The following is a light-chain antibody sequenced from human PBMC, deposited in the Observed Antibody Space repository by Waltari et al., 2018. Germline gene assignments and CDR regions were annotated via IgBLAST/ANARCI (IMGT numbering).Light chain of an antibody. J-gene: IGLJ2*01. CDR1: SRYFGRYNL. CDR2: EVT. Sequence: QSALTQPASVSGSPGQSITISCPGASRYFGRYNLVSWSQPHPGKAPKVMIYEVTKRPSGVSDRFSGSRSGNTASLTISGLQPEDEADYYCCSYAGSGTLDVVFGGGTKLTVL. CDR3: CSYAGSGTLDVV. V-gene: IGLV2-23*02.